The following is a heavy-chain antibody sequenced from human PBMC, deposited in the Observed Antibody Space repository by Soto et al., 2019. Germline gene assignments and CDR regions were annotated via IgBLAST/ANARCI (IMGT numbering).Heavy chain of an antibody. J-gene: IGHJ3*02. V-gene: IGHV4-31*03. CDR1: GGSISSGGYY. Sequence: TSETLSLTCTVSGGSISSGGYYWSWIRQHPGKGLEWIGYIYYSGSTYYNPSLKSRVTISVDTSKNQFSLKLSSVTAADTAVYYCAREHLGEFLRAFDIWGQGTMVTVSS. CDR3: AREHLGEFLRAFDI. CDR2: IYYSGST. D-gene: IGHD3-16*01.